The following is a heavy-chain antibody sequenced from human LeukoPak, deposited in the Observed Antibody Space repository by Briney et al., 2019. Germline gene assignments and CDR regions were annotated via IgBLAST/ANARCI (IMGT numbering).Heavy chain of an antibody. V-gene: IGHV4-61*08. CDR3: ARGSHDTLTGYSLPLDY. CDR1: GSSTNNHGYF. J-gene: IGHJ4*02. Sequence: SETLSLTCSVSGSSTNNHGYFWNWIRQSPGKGLEWIGKICYSRSTNYNPSLKSRVFMSLDRSKNQFSLNLNSVTAADTAVYYCARGSHDTLTGYSLPLDYWGQGIPVTVSS. D-gene: IGHD3-9*01. CDR2: ICYSRST.